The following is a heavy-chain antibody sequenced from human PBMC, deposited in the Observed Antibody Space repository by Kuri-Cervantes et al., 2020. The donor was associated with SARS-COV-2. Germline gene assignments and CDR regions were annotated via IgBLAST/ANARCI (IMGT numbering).Heavy chain of an antibody. CDR2: ISYDGSNK. J-gene: IGHJ5*02. CDR3: ARDSKSITMIVVVPPMLDP. Sequence: LSLTCAASAFTFSSYAMHWVRQAPGKGLEWVAIISYDGSNKYYADSVKGRFTISRDNSKNTLYLQMNSLRAEDTAVYYCARDSKSITMIVVVPPMLDPWGQGTLVTVSS. V-gene: IGHV3-30-3*01. D-gene: IGHD3-22*01. CDR1: AFTFSSYA.